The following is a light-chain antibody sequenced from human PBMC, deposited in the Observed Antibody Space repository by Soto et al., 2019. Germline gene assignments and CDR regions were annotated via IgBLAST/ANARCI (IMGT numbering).Light chain of an antibody. CDR1: QTIMTY. CDR3: QQSYNSPQT. J-gene: IGKJ1*01. V-gene: IGKV1-39*01. CDR2: AAS. Sequence: IQLKQSPSSLSASLGDEVTITCRASQTIMTYLNWYQLKPGKPPRLLIYAASSLQSGVPSRFSGSGSGTDFTLTISSLQPEDFETYSCQQSYNSPQTFGQGTKVDIK.